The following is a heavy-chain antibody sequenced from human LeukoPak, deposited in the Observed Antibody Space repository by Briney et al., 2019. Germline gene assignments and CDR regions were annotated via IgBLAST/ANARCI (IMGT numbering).Heavy chain of an antibody. CDR3: ARRAGTYGDYDNWFDP. CDR2: IYPGDSNT. Sequence: PGESLKISCKGSGYSFTSYWIGWVRQMPGKGLEWMGIIYPGDSNTRYSPSFQGQVNISADKSTSTAYLQWSSLKASDTAMYYCARRAGTYGDYDNWFDPWGQGTLVTVSS. V-gene: IGHV5-51*01. J-gene: IGHJ5*02. D-gene: IGHD4-17*01. CDR1: GYSFTSYW.